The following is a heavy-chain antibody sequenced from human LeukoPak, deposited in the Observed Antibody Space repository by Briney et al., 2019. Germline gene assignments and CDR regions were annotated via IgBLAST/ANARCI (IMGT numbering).Heavy chain of an antibody. J-gene: IGHJ5*02. CDR3: AKDHCSSTSCYLENWFDP. CDR2: ISGSGGST. V-gene: IGHV3-23*01. D-gene: IGHD2-2*01. CDR1: GFTFSSYA. Sequence: GGSLRLSCAASGFTFSSYAMSRVRQAPGKGLEWVSAISGSGGSTYYADSVKGRFTISRDNSKNTLYLQMNSLRAEDTAVYYCAKDHCSSTSCYLENWFDPWGQGTLVTVSS.